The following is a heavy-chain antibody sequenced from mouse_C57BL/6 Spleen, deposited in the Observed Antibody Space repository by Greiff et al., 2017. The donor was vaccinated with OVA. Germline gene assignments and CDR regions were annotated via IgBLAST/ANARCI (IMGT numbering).Heavy chain of an antibody. V-gene: IGHV3-1*01. CDR1: GYSITSGYD. CDR3: ARLPYYCGSSYDAMDY. CDR2: ISYSGST. D-gene: IGHD1-1*01. J-gene: IGHJ4*01. Sequence: EVQRVESGPGMVKPSQSLSLTCTVTGYSITSGYDWHWIRHFPGNQLEWMGYISYSGSTNYNPSLKSRIAITHDTSKNHLFLKWRSVSTEVTATYYDARLPYYCGSSYDAMDYWGQGTSVTVSS.